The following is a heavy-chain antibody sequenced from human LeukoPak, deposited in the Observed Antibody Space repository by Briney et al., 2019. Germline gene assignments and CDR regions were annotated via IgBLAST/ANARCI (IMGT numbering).Heavy chain of an antibody. CDR3: ATGRGSSLRYFDWLLSP. V-gene: IGHV1-24*01. CDR1: GYTLTELS. D-gene: IGHD3-9*01. CDR2: FDPEDGET. Sequence: ASVKVSCKVSGYTLTELSMHWVRQAPGKGLEWMGGFDPEDGETIYAQKFQGRVTMTEDTSTDTAYMELSSLRSEDTAVYYCATGRGSSLRYFDWLLSPWGQGTLVTVSS. J-gene: IGHJ5*02.